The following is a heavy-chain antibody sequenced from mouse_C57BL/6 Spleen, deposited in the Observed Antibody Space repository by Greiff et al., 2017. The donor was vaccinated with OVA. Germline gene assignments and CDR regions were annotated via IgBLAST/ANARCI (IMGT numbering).Heavy chain of an antibody. J-gene: IGHJ2*01. CDR3: ARRDGSNYFDY. Sequence: QVQLQQPGAELVKPGASVKLSCKASGYTFTSYWMHWVKQRPGQGLEWIGMIHPNSGSTNYNEKFKSKATLTVDKSSSTAYMQLSSLTSEDSAVYYCARRDGSNYFDYWGQGTTLTVSS. CDR2: IHPNSGST. CDR1: GYTFTSYW. D-gene: IGHD1-1*01. V-gene: IGHV1-64*01.